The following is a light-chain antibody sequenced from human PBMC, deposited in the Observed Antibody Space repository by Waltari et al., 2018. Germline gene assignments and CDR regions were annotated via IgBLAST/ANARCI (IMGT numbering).Light chain of an antibody. CDR2: KGS. V-gene: IGLV8-61*01. J-gene: IGLJ3*02. CDR3: SLYMGSGIWV. Sequence: QTVVTQEPSLSVSPGGTVTLTCVLTSGSVSTTSYATWYQQTPGQPPRTLVYKGSSRSSGVPDRFSGSILGNKVALTITGAQADDESNYYCSLYMGSGIWVFGGGTKLTVL. CDR1: SGSVSTTSY.